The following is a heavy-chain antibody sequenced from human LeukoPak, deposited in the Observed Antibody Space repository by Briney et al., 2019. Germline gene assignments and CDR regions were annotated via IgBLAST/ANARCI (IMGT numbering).Heavy chain of an antibody. J-gene: IGHJ4*02. CDR1: GGSISSYY. D-gene: IGHD5-18*01. Sequence: ASETLSLTCTVSGGSISSYYWSWIRQPPGKGLEWIGYIYYSGSTNYNPSLKSRVTISVDTSKNQFSLKLSSVTAADTAVYYCARQRGYSYGASLDYWGQGTLVTVSS. CDR3: ARQRGYSYGASLDY. V-gene: IGHV4-59*08. CDR2: IYYSGST.